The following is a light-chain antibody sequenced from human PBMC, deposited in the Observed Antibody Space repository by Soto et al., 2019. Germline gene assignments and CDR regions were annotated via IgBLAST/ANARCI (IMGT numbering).Light chain of an antibody. CDR1: QTVRSN. CDR2: GAS. V-gene: IGKV3-15*01. Sequence: RVMTQSPDTLSVSPGERATLSCRASQTVRSNLAWYQQKPGQAPRLLIYGASTRATGIPARFSGSGSGTEFTLTISSLQSEDFAVYYCQQYKNGWTFGQGTKVDI. CDR3: QQYKNGWT. J-gene: IGKJ1*01.